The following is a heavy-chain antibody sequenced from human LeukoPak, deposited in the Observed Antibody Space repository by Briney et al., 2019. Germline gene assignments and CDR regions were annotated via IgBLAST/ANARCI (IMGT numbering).Heavy chain of an antibody. D-gene: IGHD3-22*01. Sequence: PGGSLRLSCAASGFTFSSYAMHWVRQAPGKGLEWVAVISYDGSNKYYADSVKGRFTISRDNSKNTLYLQMNSPRAEDTAVYYCARDGMYYYDSSGYYAAQYYFDYWGQGTLVTVSS. CDR1: GFTFSSYA. J-gene: IGHJ4*02. V-gene: IGHV3-30-3*01. CDR2: ISYDGSNK. CDR3: ARDGMYYYDSSGYYAAQYYFDY.